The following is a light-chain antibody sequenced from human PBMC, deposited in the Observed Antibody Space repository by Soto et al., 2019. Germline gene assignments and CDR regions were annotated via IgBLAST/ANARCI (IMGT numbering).Light chain of an antibody. Sequence: QSALTQPASVSGSPGQSITISCTGTSIDLAIYNYVSWYQQQPGKAPKLMIYQVTNRPSGVSNRFSGSRSGNTASLTISVLQAEDEADYYCSSYTDSSNYVFGTGTKLTVL. CDR3: SSYTDSSNYV. CDR2: QVT. V-gene: IGLV2-14*01. CDR1: SIDLAIYNY. J-gene: IGLJ1*01.